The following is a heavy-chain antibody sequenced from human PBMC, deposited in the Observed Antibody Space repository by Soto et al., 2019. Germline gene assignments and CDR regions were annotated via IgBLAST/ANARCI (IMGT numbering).Heavy chain of an antibody. CDR3: ARDIDYELFFYYYGMDV. J-gene: IGHJ6*02. D-gene: IGHD3-10*01. CDR1: GYTFTSYG. CDR2: ISAYNGNT. Sequence: GASVKVSCKASGYTFTSYGISWVRQAPGQGLEWMGWISAYNGNTNYAQKLQGRVTMTTDTSTSTAYMELRSLRSDDTAVYYCARDIDYELFFYYYGMDVWGQGTTVTVSS. V-gene: IGHV1-18*01.